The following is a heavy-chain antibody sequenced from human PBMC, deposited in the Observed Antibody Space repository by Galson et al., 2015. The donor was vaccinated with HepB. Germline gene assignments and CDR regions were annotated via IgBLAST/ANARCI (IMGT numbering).Heavy chain of an antibody. J-gene: IGHJ4*02. Sequence: SLRLSCAASGFSFNDYNMIWVRQAPGKGLEWVSSISSDSSYIYYADSVRGRFTISRDNAKKSPYLQMNSLRVEDTATYYCARDPPLGAPFDYWGQGTLVTVSS. CDR2: ISSDSSYI. CDR3: ARDPPLGAPFDY. CDR1: GFSFNDYN. D-gene: IGHD7-27*01. V-gene: IGHV3-21*04.